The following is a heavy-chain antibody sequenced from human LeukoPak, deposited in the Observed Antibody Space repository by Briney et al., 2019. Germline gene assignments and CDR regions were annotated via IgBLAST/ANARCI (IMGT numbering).Heavy chain of an antibody. V-gene: IGHV4-39*01. CDR2: IYYSGST. D-gene: IGHD6-13*01. CDR1: GGSISSSSYY. J-gene: IGHJ4*02. CDR3: ARLAAATPDY. Sequence: PSETLSLTCTVSGGSISSSSYYWGWIRQPPGKGLEWIGSIYYSGSTYYNPSLKSRVTISVDTSKNQFSLKLSSVTAADTAVYYCARLAAATPDYWGQGTLVTVSS.